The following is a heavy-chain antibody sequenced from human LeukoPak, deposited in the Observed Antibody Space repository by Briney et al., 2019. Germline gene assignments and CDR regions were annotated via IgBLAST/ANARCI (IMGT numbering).Heavy chain of an antibody. V-gene: IGHV4-4*07. CDR1: GGSISSYY. Sequence: PSETLSLTCTVSGGSISSYYWSWIRQPAGKGLEWIGRIYTSGRTNYNPSLKSRVTISVDKSKNQFSLKLSSVTAADTAVYYCARAQYSSSWMVWGGDYFDYWGQGTLVTVSS. D-gene: IGHD6-13*01. J-gene: IGHJ4*02. CDR3: ARAQYSSSWMVWGGDYFDY. CDR2: IYTSGRT.